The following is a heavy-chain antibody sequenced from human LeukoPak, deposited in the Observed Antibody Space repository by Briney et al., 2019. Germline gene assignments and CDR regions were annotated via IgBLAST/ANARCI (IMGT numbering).Heavy chain of an antibody. CDR2: ISSTGSTT. CDR1: GITFSDYY. CDR3: AKGYGSTWTFDY. Sequence: PGGSLGLSCAASGITFSDYYMSWIRQVPGKGLEWLAYISSTGSTTNYADSVKGRFTISRDNTKKSLYLQMNSLGGEDTAVYYCAKGYGSTWTFDYWGQGILVTVSS. J-gene: IGHJ4*02. V-gene: IGHV3-11*04. D-gene: IGHD6-13*01.